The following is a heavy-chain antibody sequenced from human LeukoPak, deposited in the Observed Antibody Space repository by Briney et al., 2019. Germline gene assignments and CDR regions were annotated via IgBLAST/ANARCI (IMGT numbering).Heavy chain of an antibody. D-gene: IGHD3-22*01. CDR3: ARGVDYYDSSGYYFGY. CDR1: GFTFSSYW. CDR2: INSDGSRT. J-gene: IGHJ4*02. V-gene: IGHV3-74*01. Sequence: AGGSLRLSCAASGFTFSSYWMHWVRQAPGKGLVWVSRINSDGSRTSYADSVKGRFTISRDNAKNTLYLQMNSLRAEDTAVYYCARGVDYYDSSGYYFGYWGQGTLVTVSS.